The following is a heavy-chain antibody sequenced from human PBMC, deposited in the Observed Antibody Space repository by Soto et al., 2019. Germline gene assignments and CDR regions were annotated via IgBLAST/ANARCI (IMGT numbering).Heavy chain of an antibody. D-gene: IGHD3-22*01. J-gene: IGHJ4*02. CDR3: AKEKSRYDRSGYYRPDY. CDR1: GDTFSSYA. Sequence: SVKVSCKSSGDTFSSYAISWVRQAPGQGLEWMGGIIPMLGTPSYAQKFQDRVTITADKFTSTAYMELSGLRSEDTAVYYCAKEKSRYDRSGYYRPDYWGQGTRVTVSS. V-gene: IGHV1-69*10. CDR2: IIPMLGTP.